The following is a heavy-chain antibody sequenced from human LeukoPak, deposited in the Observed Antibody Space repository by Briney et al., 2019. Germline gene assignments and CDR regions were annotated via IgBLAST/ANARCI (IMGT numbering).Heavy chain of an antibody. CDR1: EFSVGSNY. D-gene: IGHD3-3*01. V-gene: IGHV3-66*01. CDR2: IYSGGST. CDR3: ARYYDFWSGQDY. Sequence: GGSLRLSCAASEFSVGSNYMTWVRQAPGRGLEWVSLIYSGGSTYYADSVKGRFTISRDNSKNTLYLQMNSLRAEDTAVYYCARYYDFWSGQDYWGQGTLVTVSS. J-gene: IGHJ4*02.